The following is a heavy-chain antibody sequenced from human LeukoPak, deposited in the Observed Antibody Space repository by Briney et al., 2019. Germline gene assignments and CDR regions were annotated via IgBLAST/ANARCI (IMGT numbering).Heavy chain of an antibody. CDR3: ARDVRYCSGGSCYSTGSNYYYYYGMDV. Sequence: PSETLSLTCTVSGGSISSYYWSWIRQPAGKGLEWIGRIYTSGSTNYNPSLKSRVTMSVDTSKNQFSLKLSSVTAADTAVYYCARDVRYCSGGSCYSTGSNYYYYYGMDVWGQGTTVTVSS. CDR1: GGSISSYY. CDR2: IYTSGST. D-gene: IGHD2-15*01. V-gene: IGHV4-4*07. J-gene: IGHJ6*02.